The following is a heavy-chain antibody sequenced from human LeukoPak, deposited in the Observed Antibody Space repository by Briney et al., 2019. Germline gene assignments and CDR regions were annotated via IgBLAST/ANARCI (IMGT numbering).Heavy chain of an antibody. CDR1: GFSFSSYS. CDR2: IKQDGSEK. J-gene: IGHJ4*02. CDR3: ARGVYGDYELDY. V-gene: IGHV3-7*01. Sequence: GGSLRLSCAASGFSFSSYSMNWVRQAPGKGLEWVSNIKQDGSEKYYVDSVKGRFTISRDNAKNSLYLQMNSLRAEDTAVYYCARGVYGDYELDYWGQGTLVTVSS. D-gene: IGHD4-17*01.